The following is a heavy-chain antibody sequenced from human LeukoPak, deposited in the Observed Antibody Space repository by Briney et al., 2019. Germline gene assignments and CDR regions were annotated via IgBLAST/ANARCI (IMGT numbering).Heavy chain of an antibody. V-gene: IGHV1-18*04. Sequence: ASVKVSCKASGYKFTSYGLSWVRQAPGQGLEWMGWISAYNGDTNYAQKLQGRVTMTTDTSTSTAYMELRSLRSDDTAVYYCARDLYYGSGSQSNIDYWGQGTLVTVSS. CDR1: GYKFTSYG. J-gene: IGHJ4*02. CDR2: ISAYNGDT. D-gene: IGHD3-10*01. CDR3: ARDLYYGSGSQSNIDY.